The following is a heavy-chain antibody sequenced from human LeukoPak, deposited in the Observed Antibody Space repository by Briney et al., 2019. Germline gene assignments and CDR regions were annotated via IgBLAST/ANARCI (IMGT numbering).Heavy chain of an antibody. J-gene: IGHJ4*02. D-gene: IGHD6-13*01. Sequence: GGSLRLSCAASGFTFSSYGMHWVRQAPGKGLEWVAVIWYDGSNKYHADSVKGRFTISRDNSKNTLYLQMNSLRAEDTAVYYCARGIAAAGTVPGFFDYWGQGTLVTVSS. V-gene: IGHV3-33*01. CDR1: GFTFSSYG. CDR3: ARGIAAAGTVPGFFDY. CDR2: IWYDGSNK.